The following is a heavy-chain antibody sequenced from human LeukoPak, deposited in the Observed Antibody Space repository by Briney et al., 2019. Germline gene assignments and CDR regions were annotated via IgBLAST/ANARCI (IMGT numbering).Heavy chain of an antibody. D-gene: IGHD3-10*01. CDR2: IYPGDSDT. CDR3: ARHYYGSGSSGQNDY. V-gene: IGHV5-51*01. CDR1: GYSFTSYW. J-gene: IGHJ4*02. Sequence: GESLKISCKGSGYSFTSYWIGWVRQMPGKGLEGMGIIYPGDSDTRYSPSFQGQVTISADKSISTAYLQWSSLKASDNAIYYCARHYYGSGSSGQNDYWGQGTLLTVSS.